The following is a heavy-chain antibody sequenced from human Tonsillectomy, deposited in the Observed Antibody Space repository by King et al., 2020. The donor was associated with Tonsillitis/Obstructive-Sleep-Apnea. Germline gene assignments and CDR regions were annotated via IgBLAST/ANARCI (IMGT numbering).Heavy chain of an antibody. CDR2: IDPSDSYT. CDR1: GYSFTSYW. V-gene: IGHV5-10-1*03. CDR3: ARHTGYSNGYRYGMDV. Sequence: QLGQSGAEVKKPGESLRISCKGSGYSFTSYWISWVRQMPGKGLEWMGTIDPSDSYTNYSPSFRGHVTISVDKSISTAYLQWSSLKASDTAMYYCARHTGYSNGYRYGMDVWGQGTTVTVSS. D-gene: IGHD5-18*01. J-gene: IGHJ6*02.